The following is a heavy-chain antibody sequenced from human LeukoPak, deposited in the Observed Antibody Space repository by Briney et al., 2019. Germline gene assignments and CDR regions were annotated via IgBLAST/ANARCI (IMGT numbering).Heavy chain of an antibody. CDR3: ARDGGGWGPTSFDY. CDR2: IIPIFGTA. V-gene: IGHV1-69*13. J-gene: IGHJ4*02. CDR1: GGTFSSYA. D-gene: IGHD6-19*01. Sequence: SVKVSCKASGGTFSSYAISWVRQAPGQGLEWMGGIIPIFGTANYAQKFQGRVTITADESTSTAYMELSSLRSEDTAVYYCARDGGGWGPTSFDYWGQGTLVTVSS.